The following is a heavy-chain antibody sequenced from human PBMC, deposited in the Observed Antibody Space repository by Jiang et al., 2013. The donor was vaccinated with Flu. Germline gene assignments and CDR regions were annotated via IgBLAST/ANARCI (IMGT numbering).Heavy chain of an antibody. CDR2: IYYSGRT. CDR3: ARHSIGHCSNGVCHFDY. CDR1: GGSVSSTSYY. D-gene: IGHD2-8*01. Sequence: RLLKPSETLSLTCTVSGGSVSSTSYYWGWIRQPPGKGLEWIGTIYYSGRTFYSPSLKSRVTISVDTSRNQFSLKLNSVTAADTAVYYCARHSIGHCSNGVCHFDYWGQGTLVPV. J-gene: IGHJ4*02. V-gene: IGHV4-39*01.